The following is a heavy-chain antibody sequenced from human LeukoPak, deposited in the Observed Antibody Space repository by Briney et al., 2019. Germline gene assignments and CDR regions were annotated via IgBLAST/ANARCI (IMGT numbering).Heavy chain of an antibody. CDR3: ARNLGATGPHDAFDI. J-gene: IGHJ3*02. Sequence: GGSLRLSCTASGFTVSSNYMSWVRQAPGQGLEWVSVIYSGDSVYYADSVKGRFTISRDNSKNTLYLQMNSLRAEDTAVYYCARNLGATGPHDAFDIWGQGTMVTVSS. D-gene: IGHD1-26*01. CDR2: IYSGDSV. V-gene: IGHV3-53*01. CDR1: GFTVSSNY.